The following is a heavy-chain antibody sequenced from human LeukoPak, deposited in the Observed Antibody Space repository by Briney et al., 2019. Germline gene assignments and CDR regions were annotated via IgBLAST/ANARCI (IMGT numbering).Heavy chain of an antibody. Sequence: GGSLRLSCGASGFTFSSYAMHWVRQAPGKGLEWVAVISYDGSNKYYADSVKGRFTISRDNSKNTLYLQMNSLRAEDTAVYYCARAGGSYYPTFDYWGEGTLVTVTS. CDR3: ARAGGSYYPTFDY. V-gene: IGHV3-30-3*01. D-gene: IGHD1-26*01. CDR1: GFTFSSYA. J-gene: IGHJ4*02. CDR2: ISYDGSNK.